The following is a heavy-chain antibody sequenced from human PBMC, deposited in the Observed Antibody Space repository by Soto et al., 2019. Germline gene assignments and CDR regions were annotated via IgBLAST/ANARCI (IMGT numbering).Heavy chain of an antibody. CDR1: GGIFSSYA. CDR3: AKEGAIPGEVDA. Sequence: QEQLVQSGAEVKKPGSSVKVSCKASGGIFSSYAISWVRQAPGQGLEWMGGIIPIFGTANYAQKFQGRVTITADESTNTAYMDLSSLKSADTAVYYCAKEGAIPGEVDAWGQGTLVTVSS. V-gene: IGHV1-69*01. J-gene: IGHJ1*01. D-gene: IGHD2-21*01. CDR2: IIPIFGTA.